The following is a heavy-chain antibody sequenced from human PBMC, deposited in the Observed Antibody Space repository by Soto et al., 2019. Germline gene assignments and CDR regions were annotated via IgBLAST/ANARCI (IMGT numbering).Heavy chain of an antibody. V-gene: IGHV1-46*03. CDR3: ARGDYGSGSYYNAPGDY. J-gene: IGHJ4*02. CDR1: GYTFTSYY. CDR2: INPSGGST. Sequence: ASVKVSCKASGYTFTSYYMHWVRQAPGQGLEWMGIINPSGGSTSYAQKFQGRVTMTRDTSTSTVYMELSSLRSEDTAVYYCARGDYGSGSYYNAPGDYWGQGTLVTVSS. D-gene: IGHD3-10*01.